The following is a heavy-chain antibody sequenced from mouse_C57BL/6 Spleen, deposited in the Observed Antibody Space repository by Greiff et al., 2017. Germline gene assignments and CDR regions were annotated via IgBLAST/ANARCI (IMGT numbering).Heavy chain of an antibody. CDR2: IHPNSGST. D-gene: IGHD2-4*01. CDR3: ASSLLIYYDYDRTFFDY. Sequence: QVQLQQPGAELVKPGASVKLSCKASGYTFTSYWMHWVKQRPGQGLEWIGMIHPNSGSTNYNEKFKSKATLTVDKSSSTAYMQLSSLTSEDSAVYYCASSLLIYYDYDRTFFDYWGQGTTLTVSS. V-gene: IGHV1-64*01. J-gene: IGHJ2*01. CDR1: GYTFTSYW.